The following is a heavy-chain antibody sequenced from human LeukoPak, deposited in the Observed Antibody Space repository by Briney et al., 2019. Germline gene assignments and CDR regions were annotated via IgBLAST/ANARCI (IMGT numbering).Heavy chain of an antibody. V-gene: IGHV4-39*07. Sequence: SETLSLTCTVSGGSISSSSYYWGWIRQPPGKGLEWIGSIYYSGSTYYNPSLKSRVTISVDTSKNQFSLKLSSVTAADTAVYYCARDVVEEGCSGGSCYYYCYMDVWGKGTTVTVSS. CDR1: GGSISSSSYY. J-gene: IGHJ6*03. CDR3: ARDVVEEGCSGGSCYYYCYMDV. D-gene: IGHD2-15*01. CDR2: IYYSGST.